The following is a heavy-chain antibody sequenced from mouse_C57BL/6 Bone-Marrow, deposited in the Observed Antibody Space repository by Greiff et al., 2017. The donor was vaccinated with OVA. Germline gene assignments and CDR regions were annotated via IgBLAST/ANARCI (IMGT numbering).Heavy chain of an antibody. J-gene: IGHJ3*01. CDR3: AREGVYYDYDGRLFAY. Sequence: QVQLQQSGAELVMPGASVKLSCKASGYTFTSYWMHWVKQRPGQGLEWIGEIDPSDSYTNYNQKFKGKSTLTVDKYSSTAYMQLSSLTSEDSAVYYCAREGVYYDYDGRLFAYWGQGTLVTVSA. CDR1: GYTFTSYW. CDR2: IDPSDSYT. D-gene: IGHD2-4*01. V-gene: IGHV1-69*01.